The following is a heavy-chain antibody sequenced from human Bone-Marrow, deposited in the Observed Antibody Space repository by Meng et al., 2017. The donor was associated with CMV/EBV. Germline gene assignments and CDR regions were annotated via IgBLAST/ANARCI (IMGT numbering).Heavy chain of an antibody. CDR3: ARRDSNYRNWFDP. Sequence: SETLSLTCTVSGGSISSSSYYWGWIRQPPGKGLEWIGSIYYSGSTYYNPSLKSRVTISVDTSKNQFSLKLSSVTAADTAVYYCARRDSNYRNWFDPWGQGTLVTVSS. CDR1: GGSISSSSYY. V-gene: IGHV4-39*01. J-gene: IGHJ5*02. CDR2: IYYSGST. D-gene: IGHD4-11*01.